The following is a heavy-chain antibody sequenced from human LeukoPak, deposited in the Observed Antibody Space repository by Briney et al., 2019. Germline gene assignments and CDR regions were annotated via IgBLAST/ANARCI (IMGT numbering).Heavy chain of an antibody. CDR3: ARVRIAAAGNYYYYYGMDV. D-gene: IGHD6-13*01. CDR2: IYNGGST. CDR1: GFTVSSYY. J-gene: IGHJ6*02. V-gene: IGHV3-53*01. Sequence: GGSLTLSCAASGFTVSSYYMSWVRQAPGKGLEWVSVIYNGGSTYYADSVKGRFTISRDNSKNTLYLQMNSLRAEDTAVYYCARVRIAAAGNYYYYYGMDVWGQGTTVTVSS.